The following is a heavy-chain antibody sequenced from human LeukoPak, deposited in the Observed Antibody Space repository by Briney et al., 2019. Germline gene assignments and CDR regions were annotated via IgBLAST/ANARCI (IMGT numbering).Heavy chain of an antibody. V-gene: IGHV3-30*18. D-gene: IGHD3-22*01. CDR1: GFTFSSYG. J-gene: IGHJ4*02. Sequence: GGSLRLSCAASGFTFSSYGMHWVRQAPGKGLEWVAVISYDGSNKYYSDSVKGRFTISRDNSKNTLYLQMNSLRAEDTAVYYCAKDSAYDSSGYLDYWGQGPLVTVYS. CDR3: AKDSAYDSSGYLDY. CDR2: ISYDGSNK.